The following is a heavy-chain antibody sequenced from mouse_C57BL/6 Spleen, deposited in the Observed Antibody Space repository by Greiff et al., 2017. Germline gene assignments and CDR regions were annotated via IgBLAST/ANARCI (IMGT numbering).Heavy chain of an antibody. J-gene: IGHJ2*01. CDR2: IYPGDGDT. CDR1: GYAFSSSW. Sequence: VQLQQSGPELVKPGASVKISCKASGYAFSSSWMNWVKQRPGKGLEWIGRIYPGDGDTNYNGKFKGKATLTADKSSSTAYMQLSSLTSEDSAVSFCARSFNPYCFDYWGQGTTLTVSS. CDR3: ARSFNPYCFDY. V-gene: IGHV1-82*01. D-gene: IGHD6-1*01.